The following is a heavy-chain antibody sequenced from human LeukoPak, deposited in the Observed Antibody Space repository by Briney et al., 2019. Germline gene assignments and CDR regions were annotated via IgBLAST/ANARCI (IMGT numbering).Heavy chain of an antibody. CDR2: ISGSGSTT. CDR3: AELGITMIGGV. D-gene: IGHD3-10*02. Sequence: GGSLRLSCVASAFTFNNYAMSWVRQAPGKGLEWITVISGSGSTTYYAESVKGRFTISRDTSKNTLYLQMNSLRAEDTAVYYCAELGITMIGGVWGKGTTVTISS. V-gene: IGHV3-23*01. J-gene: IGHJ6*04. CDR1: AFTFNNYA.